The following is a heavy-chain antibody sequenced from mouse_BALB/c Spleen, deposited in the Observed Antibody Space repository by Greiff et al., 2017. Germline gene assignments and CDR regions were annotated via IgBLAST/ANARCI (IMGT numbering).Heavy chain of an antibody. CDR1: GYTFTDYA. CDR3: AREGSMITTYFDY. D-gene: IGHD2-4*01. V-gene: IGHV1S137*01. CDR2: ISTYYGDA. Sequence: QVQLQQSGAELVRPGVSVKISCKGSGYTFTDYAMHWVKQSHAKSLEWIGVISTYYGDASYNQKFKGKATMTVDKSSSTAYMELARLTSEDSAIYYCAREGSMITTYFDYWGQGTTLTVSS. J-gene: IGHJ2*01.